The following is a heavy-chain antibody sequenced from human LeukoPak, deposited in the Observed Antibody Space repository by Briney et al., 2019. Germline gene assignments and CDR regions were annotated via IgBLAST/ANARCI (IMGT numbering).Heavy chain of an antibody. D-gene: IGHD7-27*01. Sequence: PSETLSLTGAVYGASLRDYHWSWIRQAPGKGLEWIAEINESGETKYNPSLKSRVTISLDKSKNQFSLKLSSVTAADTAVYYCASRKLGNDYWGQGTLVTVSS. J-gene: IGHJ4*02. V-gene: IGHV4-34*01. CDR1: GASLRDYH. CDR3: ASRKLGNDY. CDR2: INESGET.